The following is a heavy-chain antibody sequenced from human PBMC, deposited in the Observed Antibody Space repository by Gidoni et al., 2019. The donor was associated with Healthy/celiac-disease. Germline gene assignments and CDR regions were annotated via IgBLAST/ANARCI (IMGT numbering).Heavy chain of an antibody. CDR1: GGSFSGYY. V-gene: IGHV4-34*01. J-gene: IGHJ5*02. Sequence: QVQLQQWGAGLLKPSETLSLTCAVYGGSFSGYYWSWIRQPPGKGLEWIGEINHSGSTNYNPSLKSRVTISVDTSKNQFSLKLSSVTAADTAVYYCARDVRWYQSHWFDPWGQGTLVTVSS. CDR3: ARDVRWYQSHWFDP. D-gene: IGHD2-15*01. CDR2: INHSGST.